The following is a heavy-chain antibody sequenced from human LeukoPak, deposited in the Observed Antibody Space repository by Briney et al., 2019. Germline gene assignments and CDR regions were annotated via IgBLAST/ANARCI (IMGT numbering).Heavy chain of an antibody. V-gene: IGHV4-59*01. CDR2: LYNTRNT. Sequence: PSETLSLTCTVSGASISSYYWSWIRQPPGKGLEWIGYLYNTRNTYYNPSLKSRVTISVDTSKNQFSLKVSSVTAADTAVYYCARGSRWFDPWGQGTLVTVSS. CDR1: GASISSYY. CDR3: ARGSRWFDP. J-gene: IGHJ5*02.